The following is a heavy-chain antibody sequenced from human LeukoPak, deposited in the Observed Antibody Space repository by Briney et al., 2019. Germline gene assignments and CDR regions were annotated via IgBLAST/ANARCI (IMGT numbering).Heavy chain of an antibody. J-gene: IGHJ6*02. CDR3: ASSIGAYYYYGMDV. Sequence: GGSLRLSCAASGFTFSSYAMHWVRQAPGKGLEWVAVISYDGSNKYYADSVKGRFTISRDNSKNTLYLQMNSLRAEDTAVYYCASSIGAYYYYGMDVWGQGTTVTVSS. D-gene: IGHD6-6*01. CDR1: GFTFSSYA. CDR2: ISYDGSNK. V-gene: IGHV3-30*04.